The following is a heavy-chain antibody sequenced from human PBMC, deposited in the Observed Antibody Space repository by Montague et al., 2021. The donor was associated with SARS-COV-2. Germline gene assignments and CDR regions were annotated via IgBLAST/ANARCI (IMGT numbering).Heavy chain of an antibody. J-gene: IGHJ5*02. CDR2: ISGSGGST. D-gene: IGHD4-17*01. V-gene: IGHV3-23*01. Sequence: SLRLSCAASGFTFSSFTMSWVRLAPGKGLERVSTISGSGGSTWYADSVKGRFTISRDNSKSTLFLQMNSLRAEDTALYYCTGADNYGSWGRGTLVTVSS. CDR1: GFTFSSFT. CDR3: TGADNYGS.